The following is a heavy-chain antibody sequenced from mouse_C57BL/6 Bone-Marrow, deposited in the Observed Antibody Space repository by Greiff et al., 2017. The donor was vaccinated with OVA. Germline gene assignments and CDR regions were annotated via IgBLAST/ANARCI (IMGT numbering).Heavy chain of an antibody. CDR1: GYTFTSYG. CDR2: IYPRSGNT. CDR3: ARPYGSSLYYAMDY. V-gene: IGHV1-81*01. D-gene: IGHD1-1*01. Sequence: LVESGAELARPGASVKLSCKASGYTFTSYGISWVKQRTGQGLEWIGEIYPRSGNTYYNEKFKGKATLTADKSSSTAYMELRSLTSEDSAVYFCARPYGSSLYYAMDYWGQGTSVTVSS. J-gene: IGHJ4*01.